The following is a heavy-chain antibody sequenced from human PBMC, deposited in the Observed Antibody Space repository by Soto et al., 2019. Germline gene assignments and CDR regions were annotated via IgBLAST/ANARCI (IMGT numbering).Heavy chain of an antibody. CDR2: IYYSGST. J-gene: IGHJ4*02. CDR1: GGSISSGGYY. V-gene: IGHV4-31*02. Sequence: SETLSLTCTVSGGSISSGGYYWGWIRQHPGKGLEWIGYIYYSGSTYYNPSLKSRVTMSVDTSKNQFSLKLSSVTAADTAVYYCARGPDYGGNEWGIDYWGQGTLVTVSS. D-gene: IGHD4-17*01. CDR3: ARGPDYGGNEWGIDY.